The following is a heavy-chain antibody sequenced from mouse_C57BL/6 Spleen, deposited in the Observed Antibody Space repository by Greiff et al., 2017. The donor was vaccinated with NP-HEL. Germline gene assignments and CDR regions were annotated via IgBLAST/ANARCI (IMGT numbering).Heavy chain of an antibody. CDR3: TTYYYGSTAMDY. D-gene: IGHD1-1*01. CDR1: GFNIKDYY. V-gene: IGHV14-1*01. CDR2: IDPEDGDT. J-gene: IGHJ4*01. Sequence: EVQLQQSGAELVRPGASVKLSCTASGFNIKDYYMHWVKQRPEQGLEWIGRIDPEDGDTEYAPKFQGKATMTADTSSNTAYLQLSSLTSEDTAVYYCTTYYYGSTAMDYWGQGTSVTVSS.